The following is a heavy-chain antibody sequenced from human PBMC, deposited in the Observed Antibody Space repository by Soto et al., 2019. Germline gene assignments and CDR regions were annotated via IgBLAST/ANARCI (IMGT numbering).Heavy chain of an antibody. V-gene: IGHV4-59*12. J-gene: IGHJ6*03. D-gene: IGHD3-3*01. CDR1: TGPINSFY. CDR2: IHYRGST. Sequence: QVQLQESGPGLVKPSETLSLTCTVSTGPINSFYWNWIRQAPGRGLEWIGYIHYRGSTNYNPSLRSRITISVDTSKNQFSLSLRSVTASDSAVYFCARGATSILANYYFYMDVWGRGTPVTVSS. CDR3: ARGATSILANYYFYMDV.